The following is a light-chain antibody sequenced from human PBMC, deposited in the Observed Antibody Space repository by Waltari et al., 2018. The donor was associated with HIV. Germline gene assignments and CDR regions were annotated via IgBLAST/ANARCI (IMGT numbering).Light chain of an antibody. CDR1: QSLLHSNGYNY. J-gene: IGKJ4*01. V-gene: IGKV2-28*01. CDR3: MQGLQIPLT. Sequence: DIVMTQSPLYLPVTPGEPASISCKSSQSLLHSNGYNYLDWYLQKPGQSPHVLLSMGSTRAPGVPDRFSGSGSGTDFTLKISRVEAEDVGVYYCMQGLQIPLTFGGGTKVEL. CDR2: MGS.